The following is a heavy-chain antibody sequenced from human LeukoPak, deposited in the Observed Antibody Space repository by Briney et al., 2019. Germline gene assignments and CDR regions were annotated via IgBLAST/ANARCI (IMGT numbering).Heavy chain of an antibody. J-gene: IGHJ5*02. D-gene: IGHD6-13*01. V-gene: IGHV3-23*01. CDR1: GFTFSSYA. CDR3: AKDAIAAAAPTPNWFDP. Sequence: PGGSLRLSCAASGFTFSSYAMSWVRQAPGKGLEWVSAISGSGGSTYYADSVKGRFTISRDNSKNTLYLQINSLRAEDTAVYYCAKDAIAAAAPTPNWFDPWGQGTLVTVSS. CDR2: ISGSGGST.